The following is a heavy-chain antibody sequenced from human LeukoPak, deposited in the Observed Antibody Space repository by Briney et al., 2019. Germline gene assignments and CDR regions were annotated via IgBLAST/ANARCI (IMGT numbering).Heavy chain of an antibody. CDR3: ARHPYSNYEASWFDP. CDR2: IYYSGST. Sequence: PSETLSLTCTVSGGSISSYYWSWIRQPPGKGLEWIGYIYYSGSTNYNPSLKSRVTISVDTSKNQFSLKLSSVTAADTAVYYCARHPYSNYEASWFDPWGQGTLVTVSS. J-gene: IGHJ5*02. CDR1: GGSISSYY. V-gene: IGHV4-59*08. D-gene: IGHD4-11*01.